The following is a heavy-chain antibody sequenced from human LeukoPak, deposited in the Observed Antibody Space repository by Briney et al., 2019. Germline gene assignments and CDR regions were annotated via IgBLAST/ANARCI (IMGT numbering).Heavy chain of an antibody. CDR3: AKGGSGYFADL. CDR2: ISNDGGGT. CDR1: GFIFNNYG. V-gene: IGHV3-23*01. J-gene: IGHJ5*02. D-gene: IGHD3-22*01. Sequence: GGSLRLSCAASGFIFNNYGLIWVRQAPGKGLQWVSAISNDGGGTTYADFVKGRFTISRDNSKNTLFLQLNSLRAEDTALYYCAKGGSGYFADLWGQGTLVTVSS.